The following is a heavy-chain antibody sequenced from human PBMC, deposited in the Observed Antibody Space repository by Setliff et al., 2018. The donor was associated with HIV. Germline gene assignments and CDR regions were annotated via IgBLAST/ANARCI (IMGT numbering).Heavy chain of an antibody. CDR3: ARLPDINSWPFDY. V-gene: IGHV4-39*07. J-gene: IGHJ4*02. Sequence: PSETLSLTCTVSGGSISSGGYYWSWIRQHPGKGLEWIGSIYHSGTTYYNPSLRSRVTISVDSSKNQFSLSLSSVTAADTAVYYCARLPDINSWPFDYWARGTLVTVSS. CDR2: IYHSGTT. CDR1: GGSISSGGYY. D-gene: IGHD6-13*01.